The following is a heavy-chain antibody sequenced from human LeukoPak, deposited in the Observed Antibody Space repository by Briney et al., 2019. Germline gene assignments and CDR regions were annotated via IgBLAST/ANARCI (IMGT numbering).Heavy chain of an antibody. CDR2: IDYSGNT. D-gene: IGHD2-2*01. Sequence: SETLSLTCTVSGGSISSSGYCWGWIRQPPGKGLEWIGSIDYSGNTNYNPSLKSRVTIAVDMSKNQFSLKLSSVTAADTAMYYCARVKRKYQVLKPLHETPSHYFDYWGQGTLVTVSS. CDR3: ARVKRKYQVLKPLHETPSHYFDY. V-gene: IGHV4-39*07. J-gene: IGHJ4*02. CDR1: GGSISSSGYC.